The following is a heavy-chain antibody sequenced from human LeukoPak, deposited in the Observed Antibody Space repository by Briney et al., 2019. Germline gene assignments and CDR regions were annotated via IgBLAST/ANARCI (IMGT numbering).Heavy chain of an antibody. D-gene: IGHD4-17*01. Sequence: ASVMVSCKVSGYTLTELSMHWVRQAPGKGLEWMGGFDPEDGETIYAQKFQGRVTMTEDTSTDTAYMELSSLRSEDTAVYYCATDYGGNSVNGDYYGMDVWGQGTTVTVSS. CDR2: FDPEDGET. J-gene: IGHJ6*02. CDR3: ATDYGGNSVNGDYYGMDV. CDR1: GYTLTELS. V-gene: IGHV1-24*01.